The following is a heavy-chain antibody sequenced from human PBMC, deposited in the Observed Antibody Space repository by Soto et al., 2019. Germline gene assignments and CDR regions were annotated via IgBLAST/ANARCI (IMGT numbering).Heavy chain of an antibody. CDR1: GITFSRCA. V-gene: IGHV3-23*01. D-gene: IGHD3-22*01. CDR2: VTRTGDT. CDR3: AKGDVDRLSPYDS. J-gene: IGHJ4*02. Sequence: GGSLRLSCAASGITFSRCAMNWVRQAPGKGLEWVSGVTRTGDTYYADSVKGRYTISRDISENTLYLQMSSLRADDTAIYYCAKGDVDRLSPYDSWGQGTQVTVSA.